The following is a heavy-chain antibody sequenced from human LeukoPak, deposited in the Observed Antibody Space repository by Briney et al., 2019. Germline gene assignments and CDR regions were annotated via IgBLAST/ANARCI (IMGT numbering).Heavy chain of an antibody. J-gene: IGHJ4*02. D-gene: IGHD6-13*01. CDR3: AIILRQQLVQSDY. V-gene: IGHV1-69*05. Sequence: SVKVSCKASGGTFSSYAISWVRQAPGQGLEWMGRIIPIFGTANYAQKFQGRVTITTDESTSTAYMELSSLRSEDTAVYYCAIILRQQLVQSDYWGQGTLVTVSS. CDR2: IIPIFGTA. CDR1: GGTFSSYA.